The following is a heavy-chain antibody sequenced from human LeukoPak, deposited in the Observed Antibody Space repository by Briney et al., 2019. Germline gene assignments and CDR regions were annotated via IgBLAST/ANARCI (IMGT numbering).Heavy chain of an antibody. D-gene: IGHD5/OR15-5a*01. J-gene: IGHJ5*02. Sequence: SETLSLTCTVSGGSISSSSYYWGWIRQPPGKGLEWIGSIYYSGSTYYNPSLKSRVTISVDTSKNQFSLKLSSVTAADTAVYYCARHCASVCGWFDPWGQGTLVTVSS. V-gene: IGHV4-39*01. CDR2: IYYSGST. CDR3: ARHCASVCGWFDP. CDR1: GGSISSSSYY.